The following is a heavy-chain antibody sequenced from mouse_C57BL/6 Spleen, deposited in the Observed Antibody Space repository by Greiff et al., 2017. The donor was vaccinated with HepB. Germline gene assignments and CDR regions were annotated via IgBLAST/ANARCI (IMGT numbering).Heavy chain of an antibody. Sequence: QLQQPGAELVKPGASVKVSCKASGYTFTSYWMHWVKQRPGQGLEWIGRIHPSDSDTNYNQKFKGKATLTVDKSSSTAYMQLSSLTSEDSAVYYCAIGLSAYYSNYDAMDYWGQGTSVTVSS. V-gene: IGHV1-74*01. CDR1: GYTFTSYW. CDR2: IHPSDSDT. CDR3: AIGLSAYYSNYDAMDY. D-gene: IGHD2-5*01. J-gene: IGHJ4*01.